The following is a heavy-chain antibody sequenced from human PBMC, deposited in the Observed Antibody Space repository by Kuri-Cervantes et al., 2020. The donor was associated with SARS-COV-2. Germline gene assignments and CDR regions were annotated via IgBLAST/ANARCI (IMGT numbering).Heavy chain of an antibody. CDR2: VNHRGRT. Sequence: SQTLSLTCAFSVESFSGYHWNWIRQSPGKGLEWIGEVNHRGRTNYNPSLKSRVTISVDTSSKQFSLHLGSVTAADTAVYYCARAYGFLRYIYYMDVWGRGTTVTVSS. CDR1: VESFSGYH. D-gene: IGHD4-17*01. V-gene: IGHV4-34*01. CDR3: ARAYGFLRYIYYMDV. J-gene: IGHJ6*03.